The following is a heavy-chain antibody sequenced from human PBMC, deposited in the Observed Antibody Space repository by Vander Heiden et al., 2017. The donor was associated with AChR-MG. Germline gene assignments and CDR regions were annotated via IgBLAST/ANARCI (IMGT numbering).Heavy chain of an antibody. Sequence: EVQRLESGGGLVQPGGSLSLYCPASGFTFSSYAMSWVRQAPGKGLEWVSAISGSGGSTYYADSVKGRFTISRDNSKNTLYLQMNSLRAEDTAVYYCARRRSGSYLDYWGQGTLVTVSS. CDR2: ISGSGGST. J-gene: IGHJ4*02. D-gene: IGHD3-10*01. CDR3: ARRRSGSYLDY. V-gene: IGHV3-23*01. CDR1: GFTFSSYA.